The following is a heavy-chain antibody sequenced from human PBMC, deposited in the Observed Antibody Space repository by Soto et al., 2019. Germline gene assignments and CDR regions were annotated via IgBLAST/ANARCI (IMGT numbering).Heavy chain of an antibody. D-gene: IGHD3-16*01. CDR1: GGSFSGYY. Sequence: PSETLSLTCAVYGGSFSGYYWSWIRQPPGKGLEWIGEINHSGSTNYNPSLKSRATIPVDTSKNQFSLKLSSVTAADTAVYYCARRRIMITFGGVGDYYYGMDVWGQGTTVTVSS. V-gene: IGHV4-34*01. CDR2: INHSGST. J-gene: IGHJ6*02. CDR3: ARRRIMITFGGVGDYYYGMDV.